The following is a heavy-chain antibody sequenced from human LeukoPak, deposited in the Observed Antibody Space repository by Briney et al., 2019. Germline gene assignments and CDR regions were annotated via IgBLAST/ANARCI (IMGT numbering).Heavy chain of an antibody. CDR3: ARGPGRSGSDY. Sequence: AGSLRLSCAASGFSFSDHYMTWVRQAPGKGLEWLSYISGSGSDIDYAGSVKGRFTISRDNAKNSLYLQMNSLRAEDTAVYYCARGPGRSGSDYWGQGTLVTVSS. D-gene: IGHD6-19*01. V-gene: IGHV3-11*01. CDR1: GFSFSDHY. CDR2: ISGSGSDI. J-gene: IGHJ4*02.